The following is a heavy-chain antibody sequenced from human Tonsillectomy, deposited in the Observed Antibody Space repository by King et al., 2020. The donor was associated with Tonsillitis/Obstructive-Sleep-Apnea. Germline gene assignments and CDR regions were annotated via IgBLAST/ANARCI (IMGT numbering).Heavy chain of an antibody. CDR3: ARLYMVAGFMDV. D-gene: IGHD3-10*01. V-gene: IGHV5-51*01. CDR1: GYNFTSYW. Sequence: EQLVQSGAEVEKPGESLKISCKDSGYNFTSYWIGWVRQMPGKGLEWMGIIYPGDSDTRNTPSFHGQFTISADKSTSPAYLPWNSLRASDTAMYYCARLYMVAGFMDVWGKGTTVTVSS. CDR2: IYPGDSDT. J-gene: IGHJ6*03.